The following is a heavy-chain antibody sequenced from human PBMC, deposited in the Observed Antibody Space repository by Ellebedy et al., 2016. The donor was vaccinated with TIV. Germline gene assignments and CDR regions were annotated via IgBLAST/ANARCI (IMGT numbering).Heavy chain of an antibody. CDR1: GFTFNSYA. CDR2: ISYDGNSK. CDR3: ARDLDKSSGWYGGAAY. D-gene: IGHD6-19*01. V-gene: IGHV3-30-3*01. Sequence: PGGSLRLSCAASGFTFNSYAMHWVRQAPGKGLEWVAVISYDGNSKYYADSVKGRFTVSRDNSMTTVYLAMNSLRAEDTALYYCARDLDKSSGWYGGAAYWGQGTQVTVSS. J-gene: IGHJ4*02.